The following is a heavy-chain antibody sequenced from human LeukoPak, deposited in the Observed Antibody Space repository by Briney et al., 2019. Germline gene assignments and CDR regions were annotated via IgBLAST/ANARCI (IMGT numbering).Heavy chain of an antibody. CDR1: GYTFTNYF. Sequence: ASVKVSCKPSGYTFTNYFIHWVRQAPGQGLEWMGMINPSDGSTDHAQKFQGRVTMTRDTSTTTVYMEMNSLRSEDTAIYYCARHGGCSSGGYCRRNYFDYWGQGTLVTVSS. V-gene: IGHV1-46*01. CDR2: INPSDGST. J-gene: IGHJ4*02. CDR3: ARHGGCSSGGYCRRNYFDY. D-gene: IGHD2-15*01.